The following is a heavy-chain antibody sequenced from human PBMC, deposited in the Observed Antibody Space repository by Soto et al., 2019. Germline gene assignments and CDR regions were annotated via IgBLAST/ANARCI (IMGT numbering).Heavy chain of an antibody. CDR2: ISYDGSYK. Sequence: GGSLRLSCAFPGFAFIKYSMHWVRQAPGKGLEWVAIISYDGSYKDYADSVRGRFTVSRDNSNNTLSLQMSSLRVEDTAMYYCAKGPFSVTIAGMDVWGQGTTVTVSS. J-gene: IGHJ6*02. CDR3: AKGPFSVTIAGMDV. CDR1: GFAFIKYS. D-gene: IGHD4-17*01. V-gene: IGHV3-30*18.